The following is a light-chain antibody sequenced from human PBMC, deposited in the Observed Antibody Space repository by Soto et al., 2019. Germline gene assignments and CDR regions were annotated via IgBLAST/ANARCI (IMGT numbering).Light chain of an antibody. V-gene: IGKV1-39*01. Sequence: DIQMTQSPSSLSASVGDRVTITCRASQSITNYLNWYQQKPGKAPKLLIYAASILQSGVPSRFSGSGSGTDFTLTISSLQPEDFATYYCQQSYSTPLTFGGGTKVDIK. CDR2: AAS. CDR3: QQSYSTPLT. J-gene: IGKJ4*01. CDR1: QSITNY.